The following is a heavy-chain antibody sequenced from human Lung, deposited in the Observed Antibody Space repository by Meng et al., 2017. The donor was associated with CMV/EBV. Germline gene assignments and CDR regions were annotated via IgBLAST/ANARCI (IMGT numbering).Heavy chain of an antibody. Sequence: GESXKISCAASGFTFSIYWMSWVRQAPGKGLEWVANIKEDGTENNYADSVKGRFTISRDNAKNSLYLQMNSLRAEDTAVFYCARDQPGGYCSDFCYYGMDVWGQGTTVTVSS. CDR1: GFTFSIYW. CDR2: IKEDGTEN. J-gene: IGHJ6*02. D-gene: IGHD2-2*03. V-gene: IGHV3-7*01. CDR3: ARDQPGGYCSDFCYYGMDV.